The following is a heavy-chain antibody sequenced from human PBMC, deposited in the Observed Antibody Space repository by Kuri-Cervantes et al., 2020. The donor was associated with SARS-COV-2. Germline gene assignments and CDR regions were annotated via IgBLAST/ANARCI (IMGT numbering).Heavy chain of an antibody. Sequence: GESLKISCAASGFTFSGSAMHWVRQASGKGLEWVGRIRSKANSYATAYAASVKGRFTISRDDSKNTAYLQTNSLKTEDTAVYYCTRRARSTSFWFDPWGQGTLVTVSS. D-gene: IGHD2-2*01. V-gene: IGHV3-73*01. CDR2: IRSKANSYAT. CDR1: GFTFSGSA. CDR3: TRRARSTSFWFDP. J-gene: IGHJ5*02.